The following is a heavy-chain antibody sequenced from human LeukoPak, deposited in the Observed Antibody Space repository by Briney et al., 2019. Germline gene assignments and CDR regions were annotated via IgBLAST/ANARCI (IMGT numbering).Heavy chain of an antibody. CDR2: INPNSGGT. Sequence: ASVKVSCKASGYTFIAYYMHWVRQAPGQGLEWMGWINPNSGGTNYAQKFQGRVTMTRDTSISTAYMDLSRLRSDDTAVYYCARGMGVLVPAATWFDLWGQGTLVTVSS. CDR3: ARGMGVLVPAATWFDL. D-gene: IGHD2-2*01. V-gene: IGHV1-2*02. CDR1: GYTFIAYY. J-gene: IGHJ5*02.